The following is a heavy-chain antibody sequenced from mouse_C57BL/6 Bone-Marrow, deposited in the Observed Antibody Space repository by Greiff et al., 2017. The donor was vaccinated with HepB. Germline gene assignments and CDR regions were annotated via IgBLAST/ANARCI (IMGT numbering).Heavy chain of an antibody. CDR1: DSAVFPFAY. J-gene: IGHJ1*03. Sequence: VQLQQSGSELRSPGSSVKLSCKDSDSAVFPFAYMCWVRQKPGHGFEWIGGILPSIGRTIYGEEFEDNATLDADTLSNTAYLELNSLTSEDSAIYYGARGVYWYFDVWGTGTTVTVSS. CDR2: ILPSIGRT. CDR3: ARGVYWYFDV. V-gene: IGHV15-2*01.